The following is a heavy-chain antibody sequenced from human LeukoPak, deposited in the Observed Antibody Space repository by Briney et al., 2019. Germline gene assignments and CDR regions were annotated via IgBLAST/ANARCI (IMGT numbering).Heavy chain of an antibody. V-gene: IGHV4-31*03. CDR2: VYYSGTT. J-gene: IGHJ4*02. CDR3: ATYGGNYYFDY. D-gene: IGHD4-23*01. Sequence: PSQTLSPTCTVSGGSVSSGVYYWSWIRQHPGQGLVWIGYVYYSGTTYYNPSLKSRVTISLDTSKNQFSLKLSSVTAADTAVYYCATYGGNYYFDYWGQGTLVTVSS. CDR1: GGSVSSGVYY.